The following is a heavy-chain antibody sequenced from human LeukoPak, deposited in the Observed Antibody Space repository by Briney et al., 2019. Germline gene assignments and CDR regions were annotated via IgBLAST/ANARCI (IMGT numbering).Heavy chain of an antibody. CDR2: IYHSGST. J-gene: IGHJ4*02. CDR1: GGSISSSNW. D-gene: IGHD3-22*01. V-gene: IGHV4-4*02. CDR3: AREARSGYYDSSGTYVY. Sequence: SGTLSLTCAVSGGSISSSNWWSWVRQPPGKGLEWIGEIYHSGSTNYNPSLKSRVTISVDKSKNQFSLKLSPVTAADTAVYYCAREARSGYYDSSGTYVYWGQGTLVTVSS.